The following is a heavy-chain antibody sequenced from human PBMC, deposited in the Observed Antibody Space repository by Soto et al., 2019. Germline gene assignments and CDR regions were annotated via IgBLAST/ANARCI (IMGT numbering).Heavy chain of an antibody. CDR1: GGSISGGVYY. Sequence: QVQLQESGPGLVKPSQTLSLTCTVSGGSISGGVYYWSWIRQPPGKGLEWIGDIFDSGSTYYNPSLKRRVTISVDTSKNQFSLRLSSVTAADTAVYYCAREIIPSTTDGYFDLWGRGTLVTVSS. D-gene: IGHD1-26*01. J-gene: IGHJ2*01. V-gene: IGHV4-30-4*01. CDR3: AREIIPSTTDGYFDL. CDR2: IFDSGST.